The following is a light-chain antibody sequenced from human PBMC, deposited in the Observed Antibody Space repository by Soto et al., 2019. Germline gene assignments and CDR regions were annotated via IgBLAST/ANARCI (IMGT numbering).Light chain of an antibody. J-gene: IGLJ1*01. CDR2: EVT. CDR1: SSDVGGYKY. Sequence: QSALTQPRSVSGSPGQSVTISCTGTSSDVGGYKYVSWYQQHPGKAPKLIIFEVTNRPSGVSNRFSGSKSGNTASLTISGLQAEDEADFYCSSYTSTSALVFGTGTKLTVL. CDR3: SSYTSTSALV. V-gene: IGLV2-14*01.